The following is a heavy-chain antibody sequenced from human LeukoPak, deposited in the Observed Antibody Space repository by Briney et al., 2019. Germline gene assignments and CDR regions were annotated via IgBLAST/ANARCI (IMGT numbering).Heavy chain of an antibody. CDR1: GFTFSTYG. J-gene: IGHJ6*02. V-gene: IGHV3-30*18. CDR3: AKVLNRENIVVVPAAKDYYGMDV. CDR2: ISYDGSNK. Sequence: PGGSLRLSCAASGFTFSTYGMHWVRQAPGKGLEWVAVISYDGSNKYYADSVKGRFTISRDNSKNTLYLQMNSLRAEDTAVYYCAKVLNRENIVVVPAAKDYYGMDVWGQGTTVTVSS. D-gene: IGHD2-2*01.